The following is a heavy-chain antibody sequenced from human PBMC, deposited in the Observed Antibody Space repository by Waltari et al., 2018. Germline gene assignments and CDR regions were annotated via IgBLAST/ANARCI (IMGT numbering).Heavy chain of an antibody. CDR1: GFTFTNYC. D-gene: IGHD6-13*01. CDR3: AFVAGPGY. CDR2: SNTYGTYS. J-gene: IGHJ4*02. V-gene: IGHV3-74*01. Sequence: EVHLVESGGGLISPGGSLTLSCAASGFTFTNYCMHWVRQAPGQGPVWFSRSNTYGTYSNYARSVEGRFTISRDNAKNTVYLQMKGLRADDTAMYYCAFVAGPGYWGQGTLVTV.